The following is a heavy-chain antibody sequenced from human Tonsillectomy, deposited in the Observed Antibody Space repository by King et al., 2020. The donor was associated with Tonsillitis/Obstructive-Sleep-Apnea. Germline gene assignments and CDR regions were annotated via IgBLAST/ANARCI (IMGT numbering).Heavy chain of an antibody. V-gene: IGHV4-39*01. J-gene: IGHJ3*01. D-gene: IGHD3-3*01. Sequence: VQLQESGPGLVKPSETLSLTCTVSGGSINSSTYYWGWIRQPPGKGLYWIGNIYYSGSTYYKPSLKSRVTISVDTSKKQFSLKLSSVTAADTAVYYCASSIRGLGAFDLWGQGTMVTVSS. CDR3: ASSIRGLGAFDL. CDR2: IYYSGST. CDR1: GGSINSSTYY.